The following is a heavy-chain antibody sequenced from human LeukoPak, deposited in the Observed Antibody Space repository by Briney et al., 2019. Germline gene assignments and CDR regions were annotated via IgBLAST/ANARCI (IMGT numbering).Heavy chain of an antibody. Sequence: GGSLRLSCAASGFHFSCYAMICVRQAPAKALEWVSAISGSGGSTYYADSVKGRFTISRDNSKTTLYLQMNSLRAEDTAVYYCAKDRAKVVVMYYFDYWGQGTLVTVSS. V-gene: IGHV3-23*01. CDR2: ISGSGGST. CDR3: AKDRAKVVVMYYFDY. D-gene: IGHD3-22*01. J-gene: IGHJ4*02. CDR1: GFHFSCYA.